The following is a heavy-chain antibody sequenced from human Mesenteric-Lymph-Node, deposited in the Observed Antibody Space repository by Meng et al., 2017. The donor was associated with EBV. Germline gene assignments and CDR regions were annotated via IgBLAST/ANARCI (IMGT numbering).Heavy chain of an antibody. V-gene: IGHV4-39*07. CDR1: GGSISSRNYY. Sequence: QPRLQEPGPALVKPSETLSLTCTVSGGSISSRNYYWDWIRQPPGKGLEWIGSIYYSGNTYYNPSLKSRVSMSVDTSRNQFSLRLYSVTAADTAVYYCVRDIMTTVTTPGGWFDPWGQGTLVTVSS. J-gene: IGHJ5*02. CDR3: VRDIMTTVTTPGGWFDP. CDR2: IYYSGNT. D-gene: IGHD4-17*01.